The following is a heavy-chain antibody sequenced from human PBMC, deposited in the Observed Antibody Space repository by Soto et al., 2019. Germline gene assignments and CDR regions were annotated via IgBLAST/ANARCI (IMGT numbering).Heavy chain of an antibody. CDR3: ARGGFSGSGSFIQGDY. D-gene: IGHD3-10*01. V-gene: IGHV3-74*01. CDR2: IKSDGSNI. Sequence: EVQLVESGGGLVQPGGSLRLSSAASGFTFSSYWMHWVRQAPGKGLVWVSRIKSDGSNINYADSVKGRFTISRDNAKNTLYLQMNSLRAEDTAIYYCARGGFSGSGSFIQGDYWGQGTLVTVSS. CDR1: GFTFSSYW. J-gene: IGHJ4*02.